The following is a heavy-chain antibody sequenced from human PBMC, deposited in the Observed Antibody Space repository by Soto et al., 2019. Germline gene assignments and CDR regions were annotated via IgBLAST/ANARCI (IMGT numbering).Heavy chain of an antibody. CDR3: ATGLAVGATTAPEDYYYGMDV. CDR1: GYTLTELS. Sequence: ASVKVSCKVSGYTLTELSMHWVRQAPGKGLEWMGGFDPEDGETIYAQKFQGRVTMTEDTSTDTAYMELSSLRSEDTAVYYCATGLAVGATTAPEDYYYGMDVWGQGTTVTVSS. J-gene: IGHJ6*02. V-gene: IGHV1-24*01. CDR2: FDPEDGET. D-gene: IGHD1-26*01.